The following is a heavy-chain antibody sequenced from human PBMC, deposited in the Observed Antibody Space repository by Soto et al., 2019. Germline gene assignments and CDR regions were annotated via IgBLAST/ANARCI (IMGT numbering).Heavy chain of an antibody. CDR2: ISAYNGNT. Sequence: ASVKVPCKASGYTLTSYGISWVRQAPGQGPEWMGWISAYNGNTNYAQKLRGRVTMTTDTSTSTAYMELRSLRSDDTAVYYCARDETGVVPAATDYYYYGMDVWGQGTTVTVSS. J-gene: IGHJ6*02. CDR3: ARDETGVVPAATDYYYYGMDV. V-gene: IGHV1-18*01. D-gene: IGHD2-2*01. CDR1: GYTLTSYG.